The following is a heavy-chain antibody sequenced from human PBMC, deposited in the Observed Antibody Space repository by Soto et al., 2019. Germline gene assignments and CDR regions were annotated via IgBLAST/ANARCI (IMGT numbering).Heavy chain of an antibody. CDR3: ARPERIAAAGTGFRY. CDR2: IYYSGST. CDR1: GGSISSSSYY. V-gene: IGHV4-39*01. J-gene: IGHJ4*02. D-gene: IGHD6-13*01. Sequence: QLQLQESGPGLVKPSETLSLTCTVSGGSISSSSYYWGWIRQPPGKGLEWIGSIYYSGSTYYNPSLKSRVTISVDTSKNQFSLKLSSVTAADTAVYYCARPERIAAAGTGFRYWGQGTLVTVSS.